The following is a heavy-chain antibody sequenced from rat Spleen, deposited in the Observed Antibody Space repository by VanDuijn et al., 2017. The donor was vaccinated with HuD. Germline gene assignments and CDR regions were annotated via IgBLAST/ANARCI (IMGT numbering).Heavy chain of an antibody. CDR3: TTGSNWFAY. D-gene: IGHD4-1*01. CDR2: ISTSGGST. Sequence: EVELVESGGGLVQPGRSMKLSCAASGFTFSNYGMAWVRQAPTKGLEWVASISTSGGSTYYRDSVKGRFTISRDNAKSTLYLQMDSLRSEDTATYYCTTGSNWFAYWGQGTLVTVSS. V-gene: IGHV5-25*01. J-gene: IGHJ3*01. CDR1: GFTFSNYG.